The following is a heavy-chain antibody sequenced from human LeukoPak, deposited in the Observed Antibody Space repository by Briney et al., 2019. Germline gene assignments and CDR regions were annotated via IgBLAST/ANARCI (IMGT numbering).Heavy chain of an antibody. J-gene: IGHJ4*02. D-gene: IGHD6-19*01. Sequence: PGGSLRLSCAASGFTFSSYAMHWVRQAPGKGLEWVAVISYDGSNKYYADSVKGRFTISRDNSKNTLYLQMTSLRAEDTAVYYCAREVAVAIDYWGQGTLVTVSS. CDR2: ISYDGSNK. CDR3: AREVAVAIDY. V-gene: IGHV3-30-3*01. CDR1: GFTFSSYA.